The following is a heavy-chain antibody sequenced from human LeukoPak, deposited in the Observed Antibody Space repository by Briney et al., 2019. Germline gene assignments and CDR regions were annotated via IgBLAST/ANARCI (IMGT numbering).Heavy chain of an antibody. CDR2: IYSGGTT. CDR3: ARDRGGSRGDC. V-gene: IGHV3-66*01. CDR1: GFTVSTNF. Sequence: PGGSLRLSCAASGFTVSTNFMSWVRQAPGKGLEWVSVIYSGGTTYYADSVKGRFTISRDNSKNTLYLQMNSLRAEDTAVYYCARDRGGSRGDCWGQGTLVTVSS. D-gene: IGHD6-13*01. J-gene: IGHJ4*02.